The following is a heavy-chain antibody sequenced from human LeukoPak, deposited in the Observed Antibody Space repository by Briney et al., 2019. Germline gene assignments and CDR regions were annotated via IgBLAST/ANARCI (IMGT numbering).Heavy chain of an antibody. J-gene: IGHJ3*02. V-gene: IGHV1-18*01. Sequence: ASVKVSCKASGYTFTSYGISWVRQAPGQGLEWMGWISAYNGNTNYAQKLQGRVTMTTDTSTSTAYMELRSLRSDDTAVYYCARELYSGSYWSRWKSSGGDAFDIWGQGTMVTVSS. D-gene: IGHD1-26*01. CDR3: ARELYSGSYWSRWKSSGGDAFDI. CDR1: GYTFTSYG. CDR2: ISAYNGNT.